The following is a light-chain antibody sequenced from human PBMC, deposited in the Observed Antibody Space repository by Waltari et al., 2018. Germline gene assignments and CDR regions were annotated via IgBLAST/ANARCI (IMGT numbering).Light chain of an antibody. V-gene: IGKV4-1*01. J-gene: IGKJ2*01. CDR3: QQYYDTPYT. CDR1: QSVLYSSNNKNY. CDR2: WAS. Sequence: DIVMTQSPDSLAVSLGERATINCKSSQSVLYSSNNKNYLAWYQQKPGQPPKLLIYWASTRESGVPDRFSGSGSGTDFALSISSLQVEDVAVYYCQQYYDTPYTFGQGTNLEIK.